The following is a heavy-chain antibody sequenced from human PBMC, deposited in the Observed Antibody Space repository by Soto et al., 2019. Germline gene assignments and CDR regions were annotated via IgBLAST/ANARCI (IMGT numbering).Heavy chain of an antibody. CDR3: ARETGYSSSWIPFDI. CDR1: GGSVSSGSYY. D-gene: IGHD6-13*01. V-gene: IGHV4-61*01. CDR2: IYYSGST. J-gene: IGHJ3*02. Sequence: QVQLQESGPGLVKPSETLSLTCTVSGGSVSSGSYYWSWIQQPPGKGLEWIGYIYYSGSTNYNPSLKSRVTISVDTSKNQFSLKLSSVTAADTAVYYCARETGYSSSWIPFDIWGQGTMVTVSS.